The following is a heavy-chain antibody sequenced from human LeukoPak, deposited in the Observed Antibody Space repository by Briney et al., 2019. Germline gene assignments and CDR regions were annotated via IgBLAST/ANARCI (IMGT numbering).Heavy chain of an antibody. D-gene: IGHD3-9*01. CDR2: ISGSGDNT. CDR3: AKGSGYDTDFDY. CDR1: GFTFSTYV. J-gene: IGHJ4*02. V-gene: IGHV3-23*01. Sequence: PGGSLRLSCATSGFTFSTYVMSWVRQAPGKGLELVSGISGSGDNTYYADSVKGRFTISRDNSKNTLYLQMNSLRAEDTAVYYCAKGSGYDTDFDYWGQGTLVTVSS.